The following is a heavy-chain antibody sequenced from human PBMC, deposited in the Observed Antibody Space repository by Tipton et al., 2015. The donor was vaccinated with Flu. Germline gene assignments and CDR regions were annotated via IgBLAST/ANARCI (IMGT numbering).Heavy chain of an antibody. Sequence: TLSLTCTVSGSSISNYYWSWIRQPAGKGLEWIGRIYTSGSTNYNPSLNSRVTMSVDTSNNQFSLKLSSVTAADTAMYFCARESASSNRAFDIWGQGTMVTVSS. J-gene: IGHJ3*02. CDR2: IYTSGST. CDR1: GSSISNYY. V-gene: IGHV4-4*07. D-gene: IGHD6-13*01. CDR3: ARESASSNRAFDI.